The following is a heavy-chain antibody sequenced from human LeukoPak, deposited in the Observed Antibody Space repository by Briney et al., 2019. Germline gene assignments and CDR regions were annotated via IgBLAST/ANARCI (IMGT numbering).Heavy chain of an antibody. D-gene: IGHD3-22*01. CDR1: GASISSYY. Sequence: SETLSLTCTVSGASISSYYWTWIRQPPGKGLEWIGYIYYSGSTNYNPSLKSRATISVDTSKNQFSLKLTSVTAADTAVYYCARGTYYYYDSSGYLFWFDPWGQGTLVTVSS. V-gene: IGHV4-59*01. CDR3: ARGTYYYYDSSGYLFWFDP. J-gene: IGHJ5*02. CDR2: IYYSGST.